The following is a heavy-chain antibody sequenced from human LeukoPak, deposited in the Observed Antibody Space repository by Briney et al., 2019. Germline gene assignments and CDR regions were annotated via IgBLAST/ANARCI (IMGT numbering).Heavy chain of an antibody. CDR2: ISGSGGRT. CDR1: GFTFSSYA. CDR3: AKDPRYCSSTSCYLDAFNI. D-gene: IGHD2-2*01. Sequence: PGGSLRLSCAASGFTFSSYAMSWVRQALGKGLEWVSGISGSGGRTYYADSVKGRFTISRDNSKNTLYLQMNSLRAEDTAVYYCAKDPRYCSSTSCYLDAFNIWGQGTMVTVSS. V-gene: IGHV3-23*01. J-gene: IGHJ3*02.